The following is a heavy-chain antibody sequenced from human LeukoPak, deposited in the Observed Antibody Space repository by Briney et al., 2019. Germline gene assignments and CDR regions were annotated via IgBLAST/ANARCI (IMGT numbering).Heavy chain of an antibody. J-gene: IGHJ4*02. CDR3: ARDMPLTSGAAKGGDY. D-gene: IGHD2-15*01. CDR2: IVVGSGNT. CDR1: GFTFTSSA. V-gene: IGHV1-58*02. Sequence: GASVKVSCKASGFTFTSSAMQWVRQARGQRLEWIGWIVVGSGNTNYAQKFQERVTITRDMSTSTAYMELSSLRSEDTAVYYCARDMPLTSGAAKGGDYWGQGTLVTVSS.